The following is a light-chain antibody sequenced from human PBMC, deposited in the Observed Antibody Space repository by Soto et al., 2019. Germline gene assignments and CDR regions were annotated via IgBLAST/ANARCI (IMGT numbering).Light chain of an antibody. Sequence: QSVLTQPASVSASPGQAITISCTGTNSDIGVNNFVSWFQHHPGRAPKLIIYEVIRRSSGVSNRFSGSKSGNTASLTISGLQAEDETDYYCFSYTSSGTYVFGTGTKLTVL. J-gene: IGLJ1*01. V-gene: IGLV2-14*01. CDR2: EVI. CDR1: NSDIGVNNF. CDR3: FSYTSSGTYV.